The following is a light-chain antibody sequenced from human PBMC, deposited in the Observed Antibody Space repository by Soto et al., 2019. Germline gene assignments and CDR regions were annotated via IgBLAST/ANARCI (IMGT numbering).Light chain of an antibody. V-gene: IGLV2-23*01. CDR2: EGS. CDR3: CSYAGSSTPHVV. Sequence: QSALTQPASVSGSPGQSITFSCTGTSSDVGSYNLVSWYQQHPGKAPKLMIYEGSKRPSGVSNRFSGSKSGNTASPTISGLQAEDEAAYYCCSYAGSSTPHVVFGGGTNLTVL. CDR1: SSDVGSYNL. J-gene: IGLJ2*01.